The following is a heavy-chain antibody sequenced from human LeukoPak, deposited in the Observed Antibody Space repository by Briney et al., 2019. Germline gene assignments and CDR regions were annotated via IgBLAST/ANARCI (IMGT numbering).Heavy chain of an antibody. J-gene: IGHJ4*02. V-gene: IGHV4-59*01. CDR3: ARIVPYNYGYIDY. CDR2: IYYSGST. CDR1: GFSFSTYN. Sequence: PGGSLRLSCAASGFSFSTYNMNWIRQPPGKGLEWIGYIYYSGSTNYNPSLKSRVTISLDTSKNQFSLKLSSVTAADTAVYYCARIVPYNYGYIDYWGQGTLVTVSS. D-gene: IGHD5-18*01.